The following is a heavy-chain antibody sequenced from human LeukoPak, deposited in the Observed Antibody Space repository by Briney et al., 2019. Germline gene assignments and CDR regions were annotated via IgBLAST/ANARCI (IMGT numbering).Heavy chain of an antibody. D-gene: IGHD2-8*01. J-gene: IGHJ4*02. CDR2: IYYSGST. V-gene: IGHV4-39*07. CDR3: ARDRDYAIDY. Sequence: SETLSLTCTVSGGSISSSSYYWGWIRQPPGKGLEWIGSIYYSGSTYYNPSLKSRVTISVDTSKTQFSLKLSSVTAADTAVYYCARDRDYAIDYWGQGTLVTVSS. CDR1: GGSISSSSYY.